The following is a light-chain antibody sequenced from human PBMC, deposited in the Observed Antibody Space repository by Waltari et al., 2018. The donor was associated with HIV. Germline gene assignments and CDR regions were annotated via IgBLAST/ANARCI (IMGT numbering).Light chain of an antibody. CDR2: EVS. J-gene: IGLJ1*01. CDR1: SSDVGAYYY. Sequence: QSALTQPASVSGSPGQSITISCTGTSSDVGAYYYVSWFQLHPGNAPKLMIYEVSHRPSGVSNRFSGSKSGNTASLTISGLQAEDEADYFCSSYTGSSTLYVFGTGTKVTVL. CDR3: SSYTGSSTLYV. V-gene: IGLV2-14*01.